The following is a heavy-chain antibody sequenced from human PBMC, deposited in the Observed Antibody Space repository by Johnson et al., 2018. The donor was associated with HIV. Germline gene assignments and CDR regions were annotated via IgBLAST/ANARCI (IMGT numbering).Heavy chain of an antibody. Sequence: QVQLVESGGGVVQPGRSLRLSCAASGFTFSSYSMHWVRQAPGKGLEWVAVISYDGSNKYYADSVKGRFTISRDNSKNTLYLQMNSLRAEDTAVYYCASQSGSYLGDAFDIWGQGTMVTVSS. D-gene: IGHD1-26*01. V-gene: IGHV3-30-3*01. CDR1: GFTFSSYS. CDR2: ISYDGSNK. CDR3: ASQSGSYLGDAFDI. J-gene: IGHJ3*02.